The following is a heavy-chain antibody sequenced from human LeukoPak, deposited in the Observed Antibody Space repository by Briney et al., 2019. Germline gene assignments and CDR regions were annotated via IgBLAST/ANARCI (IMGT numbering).Heavy chain of an antibody. D-gene: IGHD5-12*01. CDR1: GGTFSSYA. CDR3: ARGGYSGYDYNYYFDY. J-gene: IGHJ4*02. Sequence: SVKVSCKASGGTFSSYAISWVRQAPGQGLEWMGGIIPIFGTANYAQKFQGRVTITADESTSTAYMELSSLRSGDTAVYYCARGGYSGYDYNYYFDYWGQGTLVTVSS. V-gene: IGHV1-69*13. CDR2: IIPIFGTA.